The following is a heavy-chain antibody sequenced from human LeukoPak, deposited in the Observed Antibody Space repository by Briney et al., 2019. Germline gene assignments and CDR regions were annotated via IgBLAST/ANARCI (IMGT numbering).Heavy chain of an antibody. V-gene: IGHV4-59*01. CDR3: AKLSSGWYYFDY. J-gene: IGHJ4*02. D-gene: IGHD6-19*01. Sequence: PSETLSLTCTVSGGSISSYYWSWIRQPPGKGLEWIGYIDYSGSTNYSPSLKSRVTISVDTSKNQFSLKLSSVTAADTAVYYCAKLSSGWYYFDYWGQGALVTVSS. CDR1: GGSISSYY. CDR2: IDYSGST.